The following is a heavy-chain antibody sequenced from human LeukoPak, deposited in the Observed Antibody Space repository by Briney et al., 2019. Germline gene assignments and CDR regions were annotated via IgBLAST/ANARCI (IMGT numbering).Heavy chain of an antibody. CDR2: IYYSGST. D-gene: IGHD5-24*01. CDR1: GGSISSYY. V-gene: IGHV4-59*01. J-gene: IGHJ4*02. Sequence: SETLSLTCTVSGGSISSYYWSWIRQPPGKGLEWIGYIYYSGSTNYNPSLKSRVTISVDTSKNQFSLKLSSVTAADTAVYYCARDQGDGYDYWGQGTLVTVSS. CDR3: ARDQGDGYDY.